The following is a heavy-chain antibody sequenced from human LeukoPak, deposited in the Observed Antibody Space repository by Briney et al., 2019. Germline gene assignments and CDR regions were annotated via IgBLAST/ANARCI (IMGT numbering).Heavy chain of an antibody. J-gene: IGHJ3*02. CDR1: GVSISSYY. D-gene: IGHD3-22*01. Sequence: SETLSLTCTVSGVSISSYYWSWLRQPPGKGLEWIGYIYYSGSTNYNPSLKSRVTISVDTSKNQFSLKLSSVTAADTAVYYCARPLIVGSKGAFDIWGQGTMVTVSS. CDR3: ARPLIVGSKGAFDI. V-gene: IGHV4-59*08. CDR2: IYYSGST.